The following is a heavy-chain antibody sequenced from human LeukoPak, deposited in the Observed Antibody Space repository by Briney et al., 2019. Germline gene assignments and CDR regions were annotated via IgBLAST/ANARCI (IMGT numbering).Heavy chain of an antibody. D-gene: IGHD4-11*01. CDR3: ASASRLQNWFDP. CDR2: ISAYNGNT. Sequence: GASVKVSCKASGYTFTSYGISWVRQAPGQGLEWMGWISAYNGNTNYAQKLQGRVTMTTDTSTSTAYMELRSLRSGDTAVYYCASASRLQNWFDPWGQGTLVTVSS. J-gene: IGHJ5*02. V-gene: IGHV1-18*01. CDR1: GYTFTSYG.